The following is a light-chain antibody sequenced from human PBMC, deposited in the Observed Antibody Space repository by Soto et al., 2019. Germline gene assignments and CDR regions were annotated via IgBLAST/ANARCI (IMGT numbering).Light chain of an antibody. V-gene: IGKV1-39*01. CDR1: QSISSY. J-gene: IGKJ4*01. Sequence: DIQMTQSPSSLSASVGDRVTSTCRSSQSISSYLNWYQQKPGKAPKLLFYAASSLQSGVPSRFSGSGSGTAFNLTISSLQPEDFATDYCQQRYSTPPLTFGGGNKVEIK. CDR2: AAS. CDR3: QQRYSTPPLT.